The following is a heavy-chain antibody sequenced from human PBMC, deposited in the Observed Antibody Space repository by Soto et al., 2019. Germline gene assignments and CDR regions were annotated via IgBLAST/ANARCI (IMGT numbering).Heavy chain of an antibody. J-gene: IGHJ6*02. CDR3: ARSLTEGYCTITGCYTRPLYGMDV. Sequence: VKVSCKASGYTFSGYYIHWLRQAPGQGLEWMGWINPNSGGTNYAQKFQGRVTVTRDTPTSTAYMELSRLTSDDTAVYYCARSLTEGYCTITGCYTRPLYGMDVWGQGTTVTVSS. V-gene: IGHV1-2*02. CDR1: GYTFSGYY. D-gene: IGHD2-2*02. CDR2: INPNSGGT.